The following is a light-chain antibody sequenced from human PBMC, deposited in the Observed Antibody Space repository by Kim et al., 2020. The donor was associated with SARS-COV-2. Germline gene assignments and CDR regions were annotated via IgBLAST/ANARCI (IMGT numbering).Light chain of an antibody. CDR1: QSVSSN. CDR3: QQYNNWTPFT. V-gene: IGKV3-15*01. CDR2: GAS. J-gene: IGKJ3*01. Sequence: EIVMTQSPATLSVSPGERATLSCRASQSVSSNLAWYQQKPGQAPRRLIYGASTRATGIPARFSGSGSGREFTPTISSLQSEDFAVYYCQQYNNWTPFTFGPGTKVDIK.